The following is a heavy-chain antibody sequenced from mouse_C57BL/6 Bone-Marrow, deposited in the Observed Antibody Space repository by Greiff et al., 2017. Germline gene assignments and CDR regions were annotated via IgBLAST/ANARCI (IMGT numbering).Heavy chain of an antibody. D-gene: IGHD3-1*01. V-gene: IGHV1-81*01. Sequence: VKLLESGAELARPGASVKLSCKASGYTFTSYGISWVKQRTGQGLEWIGEIYPRSGNTYYNEKFKGKATLTADKSSSTAYMELRSLTSEDSAVYFCARGAPDAMDYGGQGTSVTVSS. CDR3: ARGAPDAMDY. CDR1: GYTFTSYG. J-gene: IGHJ4*01. CDR2: IYPRSGNT.